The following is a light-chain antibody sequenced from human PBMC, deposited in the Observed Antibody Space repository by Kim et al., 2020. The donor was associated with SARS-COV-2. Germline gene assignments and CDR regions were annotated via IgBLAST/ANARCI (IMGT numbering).Light chain of an antibody. Sequence: SRSPGQTASIICSGDKLGDKYASWYQQKPGQSPVVVIYQGKNRPSGIPERFSGSSSGNTATLTISETQAMDEADYYCQAWDSNTVVFGGGTQLTVL. CDR2: QGK. CDR3: QAWDSNTVV. CDR1: KLGDKY. J-gene: IGLJ2*01. V-gene: IGLV3-1*01.